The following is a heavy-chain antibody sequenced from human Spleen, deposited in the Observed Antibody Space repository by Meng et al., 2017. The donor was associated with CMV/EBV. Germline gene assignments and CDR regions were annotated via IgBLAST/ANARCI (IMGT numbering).Heavy chain of an antibody. CDR2: IYHSGNT. CDR1: GYSISSGYY. J-gene: IGHJ5*02. V-gene: IGHV4-38-2*02. D-gene: IGHD2-2*01. Sequence: SETLSLTCTVSGYSISSGYYWGWIRQPPGKGLEWIGSIYHSGNTYYNPSLKSRVTISVDTSNNHFSLKLSSVTAADTAVYYCARDHSCASTNCYQGIDPWGQGTLVTVSS. CDR3: ARDHSCASTNCYQGIDP.